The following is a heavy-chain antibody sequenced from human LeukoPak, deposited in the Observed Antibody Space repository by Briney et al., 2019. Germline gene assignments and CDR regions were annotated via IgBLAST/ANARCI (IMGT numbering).Heavy chain of an antibody. V-gene: IGHV3-49*04. Sequence: GGSLRLSFTTFGFAFDDLAMSLVRQPAGKGLEWVGFIRRRAYGGAAEYAASVKGRFIISRDDSKGIAYLQMNSLKTEDTAVYYCCRNGLVDIDYWGQGSRVIVSP. CDR2: IRRRAYGGAA. J-gene: IGHJ4*02. CDR1: GFAFDDLA. CDR3: CRNGLVDIDY. D-gene: IGHD4-17*01.